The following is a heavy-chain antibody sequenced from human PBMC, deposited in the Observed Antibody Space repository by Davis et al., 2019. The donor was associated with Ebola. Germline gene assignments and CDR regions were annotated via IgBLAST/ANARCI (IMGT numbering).Heavy chain of an antibody. D-gene: IGHD2-15*01. CDR3: ARLAEEMIRVEYYFDY. CDR2: IIPIFGTA. Sequence: SVTVSCKASGGTFSRYAISWVRQAPGQGLEWMGGIIPIFGTANYAQKFQGRVTITADKSTSTAYMELSSLRSEDTAVYYCARLAEEMIRVEYYFDYWGQGTLVTVSS. CDR1: GGTFSRYA. V-gene: IGHV1-69*06. J-gene: IGHJ4*02.